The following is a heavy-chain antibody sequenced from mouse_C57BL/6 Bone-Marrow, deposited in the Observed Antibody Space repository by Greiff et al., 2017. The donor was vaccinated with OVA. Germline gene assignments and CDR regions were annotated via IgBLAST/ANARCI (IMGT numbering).Heavy chain of an antibody. V-gene: IGHV1-15*01. Sequence: VKLQQSGAELVRPGASVTLSCKASGYTFTDYEMHWVKQTPVHGLEWIGAIDPETGGTAYNQKFKGKAILTADKSSSTDYMELRSLTSEDSAVYYCTRYYYYGSSFPFDYWGQGTTLTVSS. CDR3: TRYYYYGSSFPFDY. J-gene: IGHJ2*01. D-gene: IGHD1-1*01. CDR1: GYTFTDYE. CDR2: IDPETGGT.